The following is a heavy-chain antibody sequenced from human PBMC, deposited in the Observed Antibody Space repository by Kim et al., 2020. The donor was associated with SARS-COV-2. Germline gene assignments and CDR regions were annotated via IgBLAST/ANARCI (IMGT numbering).Heavy chain of an antibody. CDR2: INYSGST. Sequence: SETLSLTCTVSGGSISSYYWSWIRQPPGKGLEWIGYINYSGSTNYNPSLKSRVTISVDTSKNQFSLKLSSVTAADTAVYYCARIVPDAFDIWGQGTMVT. V-gene: IGHV4-59*13. CDR1: GGSISSYY. D-gene: IGHD2-15*01. J-gene: IGHJ3*02. CDR3: ARIVPDAFDI.